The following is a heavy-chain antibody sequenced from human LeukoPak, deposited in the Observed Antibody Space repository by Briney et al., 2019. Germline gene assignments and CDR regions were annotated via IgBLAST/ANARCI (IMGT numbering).Heavy chain of an antibody. CDR1: GITFSNHA. V-gene: IGHV3-23*01. CDR3: VRDDDRPDNGLDY. Sequence: PGGSLRLSCAASGITFSNHAMTWVRQAPGKGLEWVSGITGSGANTYYAESVKGRFTISRDNSRNTLYLQMNSLRAEDTAVYYCVRDDDRPDNGLDYWGQGTLVTVSS. D-gene: IGHD3-22*01. CDR2: ITGSGANT. J-gene: IGHJ4*02.